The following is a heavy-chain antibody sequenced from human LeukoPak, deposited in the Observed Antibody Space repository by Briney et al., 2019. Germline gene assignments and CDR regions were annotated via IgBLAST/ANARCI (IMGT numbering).Heavy chain of an antibody. D-gene: IGHD3-9*01. CDR3: ARESRRSRYFDWLFTWGY. Sequence: ASVKVSFKASGYTFTGYYMHWVRQAPGQGLEWMGWINPNSGGTNYAQKFQGRVTMTRDTSISTAYMELSRLRSDDTAVYYCARESRRSRYFDWLFTWGYWGQGTLVTVSS. V-gene: IGHV1-2*02. CDR1: GYTFTGYY. CDR2: INPNSGGT. J-gene: IGHJ4*02.